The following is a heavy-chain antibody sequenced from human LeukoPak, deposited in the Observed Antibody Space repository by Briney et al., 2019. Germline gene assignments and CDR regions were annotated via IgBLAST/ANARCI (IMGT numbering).Heavy chain of an antibody. CDR3: TRESGPYCPFGH. J-gene: IGHJ4*02. CDR1: GGSITSTNW. Sequence: SETLSLTCGVSGGSITSTNWWSWVRQPPGQGLEWIGEISLTGRTNYNPSLIGRVIMSLDESRNQLSLTLTSVTAADTAMYYCTRESGPYCPFGHWGQGTLVVVPS. D-gene: IGHD1-26*01. CDR2: ISLTGRT. V-gene: IGHV4-4*02.